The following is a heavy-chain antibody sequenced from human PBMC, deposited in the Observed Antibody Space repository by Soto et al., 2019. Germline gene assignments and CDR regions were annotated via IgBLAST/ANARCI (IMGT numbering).Heavy chain of an antibody. CDR2: INAGNGDT. D-gene: IGHD2-15*01. CDR3: ARGSTGSAYSWFDS. CDR1: GYTFSSYA. J-gene: IGHJ5*01. V-gene: IGHV1-3*01. Sequence: GASVKVSCKASGYTFSSYAMHWVRQAPGQRLEWMGWINAGNGDTKYSQKLQGRVTITRDTSATTAYMELSSLRSEDTAVYYCARGSTGSAYSWFDSWGQGTLVTVSS.